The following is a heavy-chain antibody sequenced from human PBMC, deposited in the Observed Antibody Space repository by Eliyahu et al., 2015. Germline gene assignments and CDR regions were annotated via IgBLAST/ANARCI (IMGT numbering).Heavy chain of an antibody. D-gene: IGHD1/OR15-1a*01. J-gene: IGHJ3*02. CDR2: INTNTGNP. CDR1: GYTFTSYA. Sequence: QVQLVQSGSELEKPGASVKVACKASGYTFTSYALNWVRQAPGQGLECLGWINTNTGNPTYAQDFTGRFVFSLDTSVNTAYLQISSLRPDDTAIYYCARGNIHAFDIWGQGTNITVSS. CDR3: ARGNIHAFDI. V-gene: IGHV7-4-1*02.